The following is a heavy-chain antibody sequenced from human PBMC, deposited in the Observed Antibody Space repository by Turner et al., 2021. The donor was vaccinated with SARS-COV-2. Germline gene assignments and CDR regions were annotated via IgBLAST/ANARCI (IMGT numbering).Heavy chain of an antibody. CDR2: MNPNSGNP. CDR3: ARVGVVATEYMDV. Sequence: QVQLVQTGAEVKQPGASVKVSCKALGYTFTSYVINWARQATWQGLEWIGWMNPNSGNPVYAQKFQGRVTITRNTSIRTAYMELSSPGSDYSAVDYCARVGVVATEYMDVWGKGTTVTVSS. CDR1: GYTFTSYV. D-gene: IGHD1-26*01. J-gene: IGHJ6*03. V-gene: IGHV1-8*03.